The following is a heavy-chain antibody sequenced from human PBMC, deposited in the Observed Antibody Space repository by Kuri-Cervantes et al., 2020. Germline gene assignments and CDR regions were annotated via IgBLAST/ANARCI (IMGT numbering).Heavy chain of an antibody. J-gene: IGHJ4*02. Sequence: SVKVSCKASGGTFSSYAISWVRQAPGQGLEWMGGIIPIFGTANYAQKFQGRVTITADESTSTAYMELSSLRSEDTAVYHCATPTGVFGNFDWLSFDYWGQGTLVTVSS. V-gene: IGHV1-69*13. CDR2: IIPIFGTA. D-gene: IGHD3-9*01. CDR3: ATPTGVFGNFDWLSFDY. CDR1: GGTFSSYA.